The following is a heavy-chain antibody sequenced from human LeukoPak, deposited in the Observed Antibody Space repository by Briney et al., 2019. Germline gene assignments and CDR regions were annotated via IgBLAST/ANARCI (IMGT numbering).Heavy chain of an antibody. D-gene: IGHD2-15*01. Sequence: GASVKVSCRASGYTFNEYFLHWLRQAPGQGPEWMGWINRDSGGTIYAQKFQGRVTMTRDSSISTAYMELSRLRSDDTAVYYCARGYCSGGSCYSLEIEDWFDPWGQGTLVTVSS. V-gene: IGHV1-2*02. CDR3: ARGYCSGGSCYSLEIEDWFDP. CDR1: GYTFNEYF. J-gene: IGHJ5*02. CDR2: INRDSGGT.